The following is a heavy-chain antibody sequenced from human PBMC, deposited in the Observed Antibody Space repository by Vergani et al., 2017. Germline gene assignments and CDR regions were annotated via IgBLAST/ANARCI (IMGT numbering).Heavy chain of an antibody. V-gene: IGHV1-46*01. CDR2: INPSGGST. D-gene: IGHD3-10*01. Sequence: QVQLVQSGAEVKKPGASVKVSCKASGYTFTSYYMHWVRQAPGQGLEWMGIINPSGGSTSYAQKFQGRVTMTRDTSTGTVYMELSSLGSEDAAVYYCARGNMVRGVIRSFYYYGMDGGGQGTTVTVSS. CDR3: ARGNMVRGVIRSFYYYGMDG. CDR1: GYTFTSYY. J-gene: IGHJ6*02.